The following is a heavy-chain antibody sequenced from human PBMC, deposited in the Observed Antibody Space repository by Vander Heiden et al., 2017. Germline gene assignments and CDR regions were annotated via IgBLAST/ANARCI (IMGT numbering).Heavy chain of an antibody. D-gene: IGHD1-26*01. J-gene: IGHJ4*02. V-gene: IGHV3-9*01. CDR2: ISWNSGSI. Sequence: EVQLVESGGGLVQPGRSLRLFCAASGFTFDDYAMHWVRQAPGKGLEWVSGISWNSGSIGYADSVKGRFTISRDNAKNSLYLQMNSLRAEDTALYYCAKGLRRVGALDYWGQGTLVTVSS. CDR3: AKGLRRVGALDY. CDR1: GFTFDDYA.